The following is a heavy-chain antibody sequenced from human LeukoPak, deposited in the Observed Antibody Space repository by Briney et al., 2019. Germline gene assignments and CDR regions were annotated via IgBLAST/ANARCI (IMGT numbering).Heavy chain of an antibody. V-gene: IGHV4-39*01. CDR2: IYYSGTT. CDR1: GGSISSSNNY. Sequence: SETLSLTCTVSGGSISSSNNYWGWIRQPPGKGLEWIGSIYYSGTTYYSPSLKSRVTISVDTSSNQFSLKLSSVTAADTAVYSCARHDPKSVTVGGSVGASDIWGQGTMVTVSS. D-gene: IGHD1-26*01. CDR3: ARHDPKSVTVGGSVGASDI. J-gene: IGHJ3*02.